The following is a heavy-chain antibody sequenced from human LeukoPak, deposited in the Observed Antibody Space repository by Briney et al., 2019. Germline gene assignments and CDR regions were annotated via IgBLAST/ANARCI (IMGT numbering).Heavy chain of an antibody. V-gene: IGHV1-2*02. CDR3: ARDRSRIAVAGTLY. CDR2: INPNSGGT. Sequence: ASVKVSCKASGYTFTGYYMHWVRQAPGQGLEWMGWINPNSGGTNYAQKFQGRVTMTRDTSISTAYMELSRLRSDDTAVYYCARDRSRIAVAGTLYWGQGTLVTVSS. D-gene: IGHD6-19*01. J-gene: IGHJ4*02. CDR1: GYTFTGYY.